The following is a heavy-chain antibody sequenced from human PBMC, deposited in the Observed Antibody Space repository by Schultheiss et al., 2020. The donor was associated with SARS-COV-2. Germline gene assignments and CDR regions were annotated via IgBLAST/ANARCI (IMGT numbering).Heavy chain of an antibody. CDR1: GGSISSGSYY. CDR3: ARRRYSSGWYWFDP. V-gene: IGHV4-61*02. J-gene: IGHJ5*02. D-gene: IGHD6-19*01. Sequence: SETLSLTCTVSGGSISSGSYYWSWIRQPAGKGLEWIGRIYTSGSTNYNPSLKSRVTISVDTSKNQFSLKLSSVTAADTAVYYCARRRYSSGWYWFDPWPGNPGHRLL. CDR2: IYTSGST.